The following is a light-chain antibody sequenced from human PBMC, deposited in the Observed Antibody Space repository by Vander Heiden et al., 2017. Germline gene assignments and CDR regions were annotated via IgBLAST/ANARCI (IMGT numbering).Light chain of an antibody. CDR1: SSDVGGHNY. J-gene: IGLJ2*01. V-gene: IGLV2-14*03. Sequence: QSALTQPASVSGSPGQSTTISCTGTSSDVGGHNYVSWYQQHPGKAPKLMIYDVNNRPSGVSNRFSGSKSGNTASLTISGLQAEDEADYYCSSYTSSSTLVFGGGTKLTVL. CDR2: DVN. CDR3: SSYTSSSTLV.